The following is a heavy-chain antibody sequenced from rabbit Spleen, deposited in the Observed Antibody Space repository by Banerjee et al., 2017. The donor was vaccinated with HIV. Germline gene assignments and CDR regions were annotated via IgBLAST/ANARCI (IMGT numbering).Heavy chain of an antibody. CDR3: ARDAGSYDYIDVYFNL. CDR1: GVSFSSSYW. V-gene: IGHV1S45*01. Sequence: QEQLEESGGGLVKPGASLTLTCTASGVSFSSSYWICWVRQAPGKGLEWIGCIYTGNGKTYYASWAKGRFTISRSSSTTVTLQMTSLTAADTATYFCARDAGSYDYIDVYFNLWGPGTLVTVS. CDR2: IYTGNGKT. D-gene: IGHD8-1*01. J-gene: IGHJ4*01.